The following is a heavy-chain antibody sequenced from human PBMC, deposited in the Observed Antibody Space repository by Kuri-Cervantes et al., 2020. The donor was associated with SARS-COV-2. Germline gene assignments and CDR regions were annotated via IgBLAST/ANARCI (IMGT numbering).Heavy chain of an antibody. D-gene: IGHD3-3*01. Sequence: GESLKISCAASGFTFRSSGMHWVRQAPGKGLEWVALLSNDGAHEYYADSVKGQFTISRDNFKNTLFLQMNSLRSEDTAMYYCAKGGDFRSGFTYFDSCGPGTLVTVSS. CDR1: GFTFRSSG. J-gene: IGHJ4*02. CDR2: LSNDGAHE. CDR3: AKGGDFRSGFTYFDS. V-gene: IGHV3-30*18.